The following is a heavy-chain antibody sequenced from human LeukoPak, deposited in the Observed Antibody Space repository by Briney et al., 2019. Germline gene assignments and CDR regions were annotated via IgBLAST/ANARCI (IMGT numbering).Heavy chain of an antibody. CDR1: GGSISSYY. D-gene: IGHD2-2*01. CDR3: AGQRCSSTSCYSWFDP. Sequence: SETLSLTCTVSGGSISSYYWSWIRQPPGKGLEWIGYVFYTGSTNYNPSLKSRVTISVDTSKNQFPLKLTSVTAADTAVYYCAGQRCSSTSCYSWFDPWGQGTLVTVSS. CDR2: VFYTGST. J-gene: IGHJ5*02. V-gene: IGHV4-59*08.